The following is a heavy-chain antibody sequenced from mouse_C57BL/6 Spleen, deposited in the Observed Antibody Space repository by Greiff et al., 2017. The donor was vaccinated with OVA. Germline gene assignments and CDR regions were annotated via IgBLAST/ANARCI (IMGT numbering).Heavy chain of an antibody. CDR1: GFNIKDDY. Sequence: VQLQQSGAELVRPGASVKLSCTASGFNIKDDYMHWVKQRPEQGLEWIGWIDPENGDTEYASKFQGKATITADTSSNTAYLQLSSLTSEDPAVYYCPTFVLVRPYYFVCWSPDTTLPVSS. CDR3: PTFVLVRPYYFVC. CDR2: IDPENGDT. J-gene: IGHJ2*01. V-gene: IGHV14-4*01. D-gene: IGHD2-14*01.